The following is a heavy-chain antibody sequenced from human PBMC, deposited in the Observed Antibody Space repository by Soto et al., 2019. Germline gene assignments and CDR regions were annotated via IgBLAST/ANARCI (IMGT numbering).Heavy chain of an antibody. Sequence: SETLSLPCTASGGSVTTSSYYWGWIRQPPGKGLEWIGSIYFSGGTYYNPSLKSRVTISVDTSKNQFSLKLNSVTAADTAVYFCASHLPIYDYLWGSYRFNWCDPRGQGSLVTVSS. J-gene: IGHJ5*02. CDR2: IYFSGGT. CDR3: ASHLPIYDYLWGSYRFNWCDP. V-gene: IGHV4-39*01. D-gene: IGHD3-16*02. CDR1: GGSVTTSSYY.